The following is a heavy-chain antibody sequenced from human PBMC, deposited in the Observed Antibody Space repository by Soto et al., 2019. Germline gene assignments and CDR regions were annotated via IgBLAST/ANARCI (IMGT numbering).Heavy chain of an antibody. J-gene: IGHJ6*02. D-gene: IGHD2-15*01. Sequence: EVQLLESGGGLVQPGGSLRLSCAASGFTFSSYAMSWVRQAPGKGLEWVSAISGSGGSTYYADSVKGRFTISRDNSKNPLDWQRNRLRAEDTAVYYCGNDQCILGCGRGGSCGAVGGDGRDVWGQGTTVTVS. CDR1: GFTFSSYA. CDR3: GNDQCILGCGRGGSCGAVGGDGRDV. CDR2: ISGSGGST. V-gene: IGHV3-23*01.